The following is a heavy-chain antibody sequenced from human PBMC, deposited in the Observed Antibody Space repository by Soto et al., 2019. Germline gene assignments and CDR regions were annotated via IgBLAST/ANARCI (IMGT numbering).Heavy chain of an antibody. D-gene: IGHD6-13*01. Sequence: QVQLVQSGAGVKKPGSSVKVSCKASGGTFSSYTISWVRQAPGQGLEWMGRIIPILGIANYAQKFQGRVTITADKSTSTAYMELSSLRSEDTAVYYCARDMSPKYSSSWGYWGQGTLVTVSS. V-gene: IGHV1-69*08. CDR1: GGTFSSYT. J-gene: IGHJ4*02. CDR3: ARDMSPKYSSSWGY. CDR2: IIPILGIA.